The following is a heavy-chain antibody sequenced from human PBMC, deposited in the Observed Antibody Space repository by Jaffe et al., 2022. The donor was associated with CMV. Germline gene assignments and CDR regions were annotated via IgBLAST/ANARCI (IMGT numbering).Heavy chain of an antibody. CDR2: IYYSGST. V-gene: IGHV4-59*08. Sequence: QVQLQESGPGLVKPSETLSLTCTVSGGSISSYYWSWIRQPPGKGLEWIGYIYYSGSTNYNPSLKSRVTISVDTSKNQFSLKLSSVTAADTAVYYCARRSYYDSSGYYGGFYWYFDLWGRGTLVTVSS. CDR3: ARRSYYDSSGYYGGFYWYFDL. J-gene: IGHJ2*01. D-gene: IGHD3-22*01. CDR1: GGSISSYY.